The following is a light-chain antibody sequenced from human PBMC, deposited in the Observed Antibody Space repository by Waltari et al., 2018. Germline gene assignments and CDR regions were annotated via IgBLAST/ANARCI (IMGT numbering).Light chain of an antibody. J-gene: IGLJ1*01. V-gene: IGLV2-14*01. CDR2: EVS. CDR1: SSDVGGYNY. Sequence: QSALTQPASVSGSPGQSITISCTGTSSDVGGYNYVSWYQQHPGKAPKLMIYEVSNRPSGVSNRFSGSKSGNTASLTISGLQAEDEADYYCSSYTSSSLLYVFGTGTKVTVL. CDR3: SSYTSSSLLYV.